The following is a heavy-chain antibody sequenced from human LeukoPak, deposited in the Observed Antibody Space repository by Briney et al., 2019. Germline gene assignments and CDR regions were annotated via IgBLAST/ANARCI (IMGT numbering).Heavy chain of an antibody. D-gene: IGHD6-6*01. J-gene: IGHJ4*02. CDR2: ISNDGSNE. CDR1: GFTFSSYG. CDR3: ARDKDASSLSSFDY. Sequence: GGSLRLSCAASGFTFSSYGMQWDRQAQGKGLEWVAIISNDGSNEYYADPVKGRFTIYRDNSKNTLYLTMNRLKDTDTAVYYCARDKDASSLSSFDYWGQGTLVTVSS. V-gene: IGHV3-30*14.